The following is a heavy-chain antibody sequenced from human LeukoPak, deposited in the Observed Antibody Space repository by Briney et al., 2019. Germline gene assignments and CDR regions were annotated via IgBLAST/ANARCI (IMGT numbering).Heavy chain of an antibody. CDR3: AKLPREYCSSASCPNWFDT. V-gene: IGHV3-23*01. CDR2: LSASGGTT. D-gene: IGHD2-2*01. Sequence: GGSLRLSCSASGFSFSTYAMTWVRQAPGKGLEWVSALSASGGTTYYADSVKGRFTTSRDNSKNTLYLQMNSLRAEDTAVYYCAKLPREYCSSASCPNWFDTWGQGTLVTVSS. J-gene: IGHJ5*02. CDR1: GFSFSTYA.